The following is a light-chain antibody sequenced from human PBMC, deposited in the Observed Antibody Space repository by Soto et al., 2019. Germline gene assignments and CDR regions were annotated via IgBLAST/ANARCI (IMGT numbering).Light chain of an antibody. CDR1: SSDVGGYNY. CDR3: SSYTSSSIDYV. CDR2: EVS. V-gene: IGLV2-14*01. Sequence: QSVLTQPASVSGSPGQSITISCTGPSSDVGGYNYVSWYQQHPGKAPKLMIYEVSNRPSGVSNRFSGSKSGNTASLTISGLQAEDEGDYSCSSYTSSSIDYVFGTGTKVTVI. J-gene: IGLJ1*01.